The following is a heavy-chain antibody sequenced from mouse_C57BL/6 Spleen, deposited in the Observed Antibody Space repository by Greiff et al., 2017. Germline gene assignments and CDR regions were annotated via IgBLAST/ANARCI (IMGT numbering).Heavy chain of an antibody. CDR3: ARSTGGDYDD. CDR1: GYTFTSYT. Sequence: QVHVKQSGAELARPGASVKMSCKASGYTFTSYTMHWVKQRPGQGLEWIGYINPSSGYTKYNQKFQAKATLTADKSSSTAYMQLSSLTSEDSAGYYCARSTGGDYDDWGQGTTLTVSS. J-gene: IGHJ2*01. V-gene: IGHV1-4*01. CDR2: INPSSGYT.